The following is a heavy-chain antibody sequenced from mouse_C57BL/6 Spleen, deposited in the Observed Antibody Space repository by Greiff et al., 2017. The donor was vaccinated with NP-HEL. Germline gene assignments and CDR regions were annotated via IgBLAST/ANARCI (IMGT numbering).Heavy chain of an antibody. J-gene: IGHJ1*03. CDR1: GYTFTSYW. CDR2: INPSNGGT. CDR3: ARWASYYGSSYWYFDV. V-gene: IGHV1-53*01. Sequence: QVQLQQSGTELVKPGASVKLSCKASGYTFTSYWMHWVKQRPGQGLEWIGNINPSNGGTNYNEKFKSKATLTVDKSSSTAYMQLSSLTSEDSAVYYCARWASYYGSSYWYFDVWGTGTTVTVSS. D-gene: IGHD1-1*01.